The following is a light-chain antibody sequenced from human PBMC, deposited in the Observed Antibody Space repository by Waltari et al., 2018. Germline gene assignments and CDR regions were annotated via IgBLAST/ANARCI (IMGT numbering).Light chain of an antibody. Sequence: AIQLTQSPSSLSASVGDRVTISCRASQGISSGLAWYQQKAAKAPRLLIYDASSLAGGVPSRFSGSGAGTDFTLTISSLQPEDFATYYCQQFNNYLYTFGQGTTLGI. CDR1: QGISSG. V-gene: IGKV1D-13*01. J-gene: IGKJ2*01. CDR2: DAS. CDR3: QQFNNYLYT.